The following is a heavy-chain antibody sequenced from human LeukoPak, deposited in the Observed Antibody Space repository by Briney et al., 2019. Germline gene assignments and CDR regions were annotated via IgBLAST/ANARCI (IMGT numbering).Heavy chain of an antibody. Sequence: SQTLTLTCAISGDSVSSKSAAWNRLRQSPSRGLEWLGRTYYRSKWYNDYSVYAISVKSRITINPDTSKNQFSPQLNSVTPEDTAVYYCARGRSSGWNWFDPWGQGTLVTVSS. CDR3: ARGRSSGWNWFDP. V-gene: IGHV6-1*01. J-gene: IGHJ5*02. CDR2: TYYRSKWYN. CDR1: GDSVSSKSAA. D-gene: IGHD6-19*01.